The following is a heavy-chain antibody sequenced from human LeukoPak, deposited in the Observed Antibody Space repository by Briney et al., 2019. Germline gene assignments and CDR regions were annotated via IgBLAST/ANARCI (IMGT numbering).Heavy chain of an antibody. CDR3: AREGGPYRPLDY. J-gene: IGHJ4*02. CDR1: GTSIRSYY. V-gene: IGHV4-34*01. Sequence: KPSETLSLTCTVSGTSIRSYYWSWVRQPPGKGLEWIGEVNLQGSTNYNPSLMGRVAILVDMSENHISLQLTSVTAADTAVYYCAREGGPYRPLDYSGQGTLVTVSS. CDR2: VNLQGST.